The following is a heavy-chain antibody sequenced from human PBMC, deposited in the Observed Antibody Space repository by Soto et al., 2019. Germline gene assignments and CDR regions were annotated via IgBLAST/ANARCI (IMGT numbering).Heavy chain of an antibody. CDR1: GGTFRTES. D-gene: IGHD2-21*01. CDR3: ARGHEFGGNSEAVDI. V-gene: IGHV1-69*12. J-gene: IGHJ3*02. CDR2: IIPVFGTS. Sequence: QVQLVQSGAEVKKPGSSVKVSCKASGGTFRTESINWVRQAPGRGLEWMGGIIPVFGTSDYAQKFQGRVKXXADESTTTAYMELISLRFDDTAVYYCARGHEFGGNSEAVDIWGQGTMVTVSS.